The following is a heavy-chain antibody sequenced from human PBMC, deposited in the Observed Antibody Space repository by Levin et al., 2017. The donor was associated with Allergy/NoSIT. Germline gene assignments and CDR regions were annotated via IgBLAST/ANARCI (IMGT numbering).Heavy chain of an antibody. J-gene: IGHJ4*02. D-gene: IGHD3-10*01. V-gene: IGHV4-31*03. CDR3: ARWYYGSGSYYNARFDY. Sequence: LRLSCSVSGGSISSGGYYWSWIRQHPGKGLEWIGYIYYSGVTYHNPSLKSRVTISIDTSKNQFSLKLSSVTAADTAVYYCARWYYGSGSYYNARFDYWGQGTLVTVSS. CDR2: IYYSGVT. CDR1: GGSISSGGYY.